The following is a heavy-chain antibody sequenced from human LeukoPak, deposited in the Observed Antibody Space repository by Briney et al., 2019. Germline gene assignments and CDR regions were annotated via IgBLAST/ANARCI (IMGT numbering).Heavy chain of an antibody. CDR3: AKKGCSGGSCYNAYYFDY. J-gene: IGHJ4*02. D-gene: IGHD2-15*01. Sequence: GRSLRLSCAASGFTFSSYGMHWVRQAPGKGLEWVAVISYDGSNKYYADSVKGRFTISRDNSKNTLYLQMNSLRAEDTAVYYCAKKGCSGGSCYNAYYFDYWDQGTLVTVSS. CDR1: GFTFSSYG. V-gene: IGHV3-30*18. CDR2: ISYDGSNK.